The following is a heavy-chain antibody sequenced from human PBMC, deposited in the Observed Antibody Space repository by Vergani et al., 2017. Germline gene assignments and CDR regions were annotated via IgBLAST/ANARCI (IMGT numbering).Heavy chain of an antibody. Sequence: VQLVESGGGLVKPGESLRLSCAASGFTFDDYAMHWVRQAPGKGLEWVSGISWNSGSTGYADSVKGRFTISRDNAKNSLYLQMNSLRAEDTALYYCAKDSGYYYDSSGYFDYWGQGTLVTVSS. CDR3: AKDSGYYYDSSGYFDY. J-gene: IGHJ4*02. CDR2: ISWNSGST. V-gene: IGHV3-9*01. CDR1: GFTFDDYA. D-gene: IGHD3-22*01.